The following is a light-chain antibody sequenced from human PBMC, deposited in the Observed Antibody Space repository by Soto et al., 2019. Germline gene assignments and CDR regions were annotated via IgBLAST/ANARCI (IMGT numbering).Light chain of an antibody. CDR3: QQYNSYWT. V-gene: IGKV1-5*01. Sequence: DIQMTQSPSTLSASIGDRVTITCRASQSISSWLAWYQQKPGKAPKLRIYDASSLESGVPSRFSGSGSGTEFTLTISSLPPDDFATYYCQQYNSYWTFGQGTKVDIK. J-gene: IGKJ1*01. CDR2: DAS. CDR1: QSISSW.